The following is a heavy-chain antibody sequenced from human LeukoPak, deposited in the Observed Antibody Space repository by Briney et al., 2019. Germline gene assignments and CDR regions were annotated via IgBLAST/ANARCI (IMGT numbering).Heavy chain of an antibody. CDR3: ARDTPQHLKRFDY. J-gene: IGHJ4*02. V-gene: IGHV1-18*01. D-gene: IGHD6-13*01. CDR1: GYTLDRFG. CDR2: INPYNGKT. Sequence: ASVKVSCKASGYTLDRFGISWVRQAPGLGLEWVGWINPYNGKTIFGEKFQGRVTLTTDTSTNTVYMEMTSLRSDDTAVYFCARDTPQHLKRFDYWGQGTLVTVSS.